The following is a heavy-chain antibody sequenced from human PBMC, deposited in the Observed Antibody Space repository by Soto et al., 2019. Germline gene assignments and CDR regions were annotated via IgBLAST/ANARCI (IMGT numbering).Heavy chain of an antibody. D-gene: IGHD2-2*03. Sequence: EVQLVESGGGSVQPGRSLRLSCAASGFSFDDYGMHWVRQGPGKGLEWVSGISWNSGDIYYADSLKGRFTISRDNAKSSLYLQMNSLRTEDTALYYCAKDNDLDRDGPFDYWGQGILVTVSS. V-gene: IGHV3-9*01. CDR1: GFSFDDYG. J-gene: IGHJ4*02. CDR2: ISWNSGDI. CDR3: AKDNDLDRDGPFDY.